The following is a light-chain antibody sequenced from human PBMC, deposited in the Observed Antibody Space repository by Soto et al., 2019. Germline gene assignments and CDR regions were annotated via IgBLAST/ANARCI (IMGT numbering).Light chain of an antibody. Sequence: QSVLTQPPSASGTPGQRVTISCSGSSSNVGRNAVNWYQQFPGTTPKLLIYTNNQRPSRVPDRFSGSRSVTSASLAISGLQSDDEGDYYCSTWDDSLNGVVFGGGTKLTVL. CDR3: STWDDSLNGVV. V-gene: IGLV1-44*01. CDR2: TNN. J-gene: IGLJ3*02. CDR1: SSNVGRNA.